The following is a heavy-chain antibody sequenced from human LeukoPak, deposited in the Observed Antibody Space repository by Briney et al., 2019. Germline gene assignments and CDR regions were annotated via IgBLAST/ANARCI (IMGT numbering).Heavy chain of an antibody. V-gene: IGHV1-2*02. CDR1: GYTFTDYY. CDR3: ARSYSGFGYALHDY. J-gene: IGHJ4*02. D-gene: IGHD1-26*01. Sequence: VASVKVSCKASGYTFTDYYMHWVRQAPGQGLEWMGWINPNSGGTNYAQKFQGRVTTTRDTSISTAYMELSSLRSDDTAMYYCARSYSGFGYALHDYWGQGTLVTVSS. CDR2: INPNSGGT.